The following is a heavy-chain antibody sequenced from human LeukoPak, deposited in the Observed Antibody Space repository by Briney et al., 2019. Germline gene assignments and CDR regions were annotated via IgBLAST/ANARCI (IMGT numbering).Heavy chain of an antibody. Sequence: GGSLRLSCVASGFSFSRNAMNWLRQPPGKGLEWVSGVGGSNTDTSYADSVKGRFTISRDNSQNTVSLVMNNLRAEDAAIYYCATHDTMVGISWGQGTLVTVSS. CDR3: ATHDTMVGIS. CDR1: GFSFSRNA. CDR2: VGGSNTDT. D-gene: IGHD1-26*01. V-gene: IGHV3-23*01. J-gene: IGHJ4*02.